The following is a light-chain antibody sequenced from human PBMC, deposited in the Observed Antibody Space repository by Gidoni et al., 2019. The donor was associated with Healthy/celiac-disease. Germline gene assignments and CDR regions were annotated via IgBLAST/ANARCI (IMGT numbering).Light chain of an antibody. CDR1: SLRSYY. V-gene: IGLV3-19*01. J-gene: IGLJ2*01. CDR2: GKN. Sequence: SSELTQDPAVSVALGQTVRITCQGDSLRSYYASWYQQTPGQAPVLVIYGKNNRSSGIPDRFSGSSSGNTASLTITGAQAEDEADYYCNSRDSSGNHVVFGGGTKLTVL. CDR3: NSRDSSGNHVV.